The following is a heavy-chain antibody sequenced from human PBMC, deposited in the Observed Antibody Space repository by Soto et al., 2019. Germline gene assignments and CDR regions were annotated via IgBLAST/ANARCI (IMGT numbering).Heavy chain of an antibody. J-gene: IGHJ5*02. D-gene: IGHD3-9*01. CDR3: ARGAYYDMLTCSLRREEEFDP. V-gene: IGHV3-74*01. CDR1: GFTFSSYW. CDR2: INSDGSST. Sequence: EVQLVESGGGLVQPGGSLRLSCAASGFTFSSYWMHWVRQAPGKGLVWVSRINSDGSSTSYADSVKGRFTISRDNAKNTLYMQMNSLRAEDTAVYYCARGAYYDMLTCSLRREEEFDPWGQGTMVTVSS.